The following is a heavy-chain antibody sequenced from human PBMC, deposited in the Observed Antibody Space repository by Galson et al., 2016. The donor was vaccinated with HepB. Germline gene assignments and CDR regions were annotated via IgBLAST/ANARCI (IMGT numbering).Heavy chain of an antibody. J-gene: IGHJ4*02. CDR1: GGSIIVYH. V-gene: IGHV4-59*03. CDR2: TYYGQAN. Sequence: ETLSLTCPVSGGSIIVYHWTWVRQPAGKGLEWMGHTYYGQANRYNPSLKIRDTISIDTSKNQFHLTLTSVTAADTAAYYCAALAVGHWGTGYWGQGTLVTVSS. CDR3: AALAVGHWGTGY. D-gene: IGHD1-1*01.